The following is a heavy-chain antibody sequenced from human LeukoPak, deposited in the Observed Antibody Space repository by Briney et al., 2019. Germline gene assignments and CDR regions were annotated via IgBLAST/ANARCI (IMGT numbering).Heavy chain of an antibody. CDR1: GGTFSSYA. D-gene: IGHD2-8*01. V-gene: IGHV1-18*01. CDR3: ARDRAYCTNGVCPSFYGMDV. Sequence: ASVKVSCKASGGTFSSYAISWVRQAPGQGLEWMGWISAYNGNTNYAQELQGRVTMTTDTSTSTAYMELRGLRSDDTAVYYCARDRAYCTNGVCPSFYGMDVWGQGTTVTVSS. CDR2: ISAYNGNT. J-gene: IGHJ6*02.